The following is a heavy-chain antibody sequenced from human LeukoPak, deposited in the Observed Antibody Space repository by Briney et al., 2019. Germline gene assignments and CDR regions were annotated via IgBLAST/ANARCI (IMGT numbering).Heavy chain of an antibody. CDR2: INPNSGGT. CDR3: GRSLYYYDSSGKKGGSDY. CDR1: GYTFNTYG. V-gene: IGHV1-2*02. Sequence: ASVTVSCTASGYTFNTYGITWVRQAPGQGLEWMGWINPNSGGTNYAQKFQGRVTMTRDTSISTAYMELSRLRSDDTAVYYCGRSLYYYDSSGKKGGSDYWGQGTLVTVSS. D-gene: IGHD3-22*01. J-gene: IGHJ4*02.